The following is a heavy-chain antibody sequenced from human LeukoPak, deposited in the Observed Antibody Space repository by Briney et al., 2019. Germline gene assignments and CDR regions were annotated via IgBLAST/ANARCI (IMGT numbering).Heavy chain of an antibody. CDR2: IWYDGSNK. J-gene: IGHJ4*02. CDR3: ARDLLAPFYCSSTSCYNY. Sequence: GRSLRLSCAASGFTFSSYGMHWVRQAPGKGLEWVAVIWYDGSNKYYADSLKGRFTISRDNAKNSLYLQMNSLRAEDTAVYYCARDLLAPFYCSSTSCYNYWGQGTLVTVSS. D-gene: IGHD2-2*02. CDR1: GFTFSSYG. V-gene: IGHV3-33*01.